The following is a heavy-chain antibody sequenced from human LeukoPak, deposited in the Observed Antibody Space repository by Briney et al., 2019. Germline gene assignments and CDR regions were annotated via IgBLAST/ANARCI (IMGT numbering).Heavy chain of an antibody. D-gene: IGHD2-15*01. CDR3: AREANGSGCLDY. CDR1: GFTFSSYW. J-gene: IGHJ4*02. Sequence: PGGSLRLSCAASGFTFSSYWMSWVRQAPGKGLEWVANIKQDGDETYYVDSVKGRFTISRDNAKKSLYLQMNSLRVEDTAVYFCAREANGSGCLDYWGQGTLVTVSS. V-gene: IGHV3-7*01. CDR2: IKQDGDET.